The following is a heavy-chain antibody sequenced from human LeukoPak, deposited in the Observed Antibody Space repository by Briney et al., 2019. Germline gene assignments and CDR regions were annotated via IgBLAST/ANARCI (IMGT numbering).Heavy chain of an antibody. J-gene: IGHJ4*02. CDR2: IYHSGST. CDR3: ARSRITMIAVANYFDY. CDR1: GGSISSSNW. V-gene: IGHV4-4*02. D-gene: IGHD3-22*01. Sequence: SETLSLTCAVSGGSISSSNWWSWVRQPPGKGLEWIGEIYHSGSTNYNPSLKSRVTISVDKSKNQFSPKLSSVTAADTAVYYCARSRITMIAVANYFDYWGQGTLVTVSS.